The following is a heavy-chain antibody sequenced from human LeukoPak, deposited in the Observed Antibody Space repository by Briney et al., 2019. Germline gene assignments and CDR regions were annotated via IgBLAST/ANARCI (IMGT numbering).Heavy chain of an antibody. D-gene: IGHD3-10*01. CDR1: GGTFRSYA. CDR2: IIPIFGTA. CDR3: ASGMVRGPFDY. V-gene: IGHV1-69*01. Sequence: GSSVKVSCKASGGTFRSYAISWVRQAPGQGLEWMGGIIPIFGTANYAQKFQGRVTITADESTSTAYMELSSLRSEDTAVYYCASGMVRGPFDYWGQGTLVTVSS. J-gene: IGHJ4*02.